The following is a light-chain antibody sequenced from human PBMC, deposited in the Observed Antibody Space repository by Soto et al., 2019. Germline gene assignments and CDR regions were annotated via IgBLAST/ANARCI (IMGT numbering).Light chain of an antibody. CDR2: DVN. CDR1: SSDIGGYNY. CDR3: SSSTSSSTYVV. V-gene: IGLV2-14*01. Sequence: QSALTQPASVSGSPGQSIAISCTGTSSDIGGYNYVSWYQQHPDKAPKLLIYDVNGRPSGVSDRFSGSKSGNTASLTISVLQAEDEADYYCSSSTSSSTYVVFGGGTKVTVL. J-gene: IGLJ2*01.